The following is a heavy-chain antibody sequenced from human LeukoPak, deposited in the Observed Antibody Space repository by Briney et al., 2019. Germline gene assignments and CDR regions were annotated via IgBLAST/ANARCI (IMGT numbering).Heavy chain of an antibody. CDR3: ANTIFGVVVMDV. D-gene: IGHD3-3*01. CDR1: GFTFSSYA. Sequence: GGSLRPSCAASGFTFSSYAMSWVRQAPGKGLEWVSAISGSGGSTYYADSVKGRFTISRDNSKNTLYLQMNSLRAEDTAVYYCANTIFGVVVMDVWGQGTTVTVSS. J-gene: IGHJ6*02. CDR2: ISGSGGST. V-gene: IGHV3-23*01.